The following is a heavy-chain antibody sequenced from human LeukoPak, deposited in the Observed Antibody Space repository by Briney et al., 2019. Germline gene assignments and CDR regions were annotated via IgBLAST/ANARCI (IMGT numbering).Heavy chain of an antibody. Sequence: ASVKVSCKASGYTFTSYYMHWVRQAPGQGLEWMGIINPSGGSTSYAQKFQGSVTMTRDTSTSTVYMELSSLRSEDTAVYYCTRGRFVYDFWSGYYTDFDYWGQGTLVTVSS. CDR2: INPSGGST. V-gene: IGHV1-46*03. D-gene: IGHD3-3*01. J-gene: IGHJ4*02. CDR1: GYTFTSYY. CDR3: TRGRFVYDFWSGYYTDFDY.